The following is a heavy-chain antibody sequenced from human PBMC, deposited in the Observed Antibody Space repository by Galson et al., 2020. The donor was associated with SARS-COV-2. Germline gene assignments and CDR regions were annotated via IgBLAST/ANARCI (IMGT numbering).Heavy chain of an antibody. D-gene: IGHD6-13*01. V-gene: IGHV4-59*01. CDR1: GGSISTYY. CDR3: ARGTEAAAGDFEY. CDR2: IYYSGSR. J-gene: IGHJ4*02. Sequence: SETLSLTCSVSGGSISTYYWSWIRQFPGKGLEWIAYIYYSGSRNYNPSLQNRVTISVDTSKNQFSLKLRSVTAADTAVYYCARGTEAAAGDFEYWGQGTLVTVSS.